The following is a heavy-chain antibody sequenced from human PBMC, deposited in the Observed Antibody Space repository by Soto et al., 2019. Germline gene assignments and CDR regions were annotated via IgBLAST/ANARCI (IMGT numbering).Heavy chain of an antibody. V-gene: IGHV4-59*01. CDR1: GGSISSYY. CDR2: IYYSGST. J-gene: IGHJ4*02. D-gene: IGHD5-12*01. Sequence: SETLSLTCTVSGGSISSYYWSWIRQPPGRGLEWIGYIYYSGSTNYNPSLKSRVTISVDTSKNQFSLKLSSVTAADTAVYYCARDRVGNGYKPEYYFDYWGQGTLVTVSS. CDR3: ARDRVGNGYKPEYYFDY.